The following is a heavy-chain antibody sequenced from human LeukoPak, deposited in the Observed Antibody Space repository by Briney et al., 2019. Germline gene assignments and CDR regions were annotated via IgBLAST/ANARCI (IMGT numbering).Heavy chain of an antibody. CDR2: IYPGDSDT. CDR3: TRHFAGVAIDY. D-gene: IGHD2-15*01. Sequence: GESLKISCKGSGYSFSSFWIGWVRQLRGKGLEWMGVIYPGDSDTRHSPSIQGQATMSADKSISTAYLEWSSLQASETAIYYCTRHFAGVAIDYWGQGTLVTVSS. V-gene: IGHV5-51*01. J-gene: IGHJ4*02. CDR1: GYSFSSFW.